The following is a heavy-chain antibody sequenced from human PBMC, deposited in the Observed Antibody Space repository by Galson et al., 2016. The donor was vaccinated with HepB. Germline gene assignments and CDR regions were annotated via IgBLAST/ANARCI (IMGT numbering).Heavy chain of an antibody. Sequence: SVKVSCKASGGTFRTYGINWVRQAPGQGLEWMGGIIPLFGTANYAQKFQGRVTITADESTTTVYMELSSLRSEDTAVYYCARGSEVIAVAGTGYFDLWGRGTLVTVSS. CDR3: ARGSEVIAVAGTGYFDL. CDR1: GGTFRTYG. D-gene: IGHD6-19*01. CDR2: IIPLFGTA. J-gene: IGHJ2*01. V-gene: IGHV1-69*13.